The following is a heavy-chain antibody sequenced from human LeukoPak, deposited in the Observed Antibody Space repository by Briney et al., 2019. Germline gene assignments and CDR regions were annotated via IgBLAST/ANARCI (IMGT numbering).Heavy chain of an antibody. CDR3: AKGYSVGATNLNFDY. CDR1: GFTFSSYA. CDR2: ISGSGGST. V-gene: IGHV3-23*01. Sequence: GGSLRLSCAASGFTFSSYAMSWVRQAPGKGLEWVSAISGSGGSTYYADSVKGRFTISRDNSKNTLYLQMSSLRAEDTAVYYCAKGYSVGATNLNFDYWGQGTLVTVSS. J-gene: IGHJ4*02. D-gene: IGHD1-26*01.